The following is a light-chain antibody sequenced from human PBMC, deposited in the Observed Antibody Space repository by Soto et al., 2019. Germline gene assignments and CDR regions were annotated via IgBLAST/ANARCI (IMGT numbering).Light chain of an antibody. CDR2: DVS. J-gene: IGLJ2*01. CDR1: SSDVGAYNF. CDR3: CSYAGSYTWV. V-gene: IGLV2-11*01. Sequence: QSALTQPRSVSGSPGQSVTISCTGTSSDVGAYNFVSWYQQHPGKAPKLMIYDVSKRPSGVPDRFSGSMSGNTASLTISGLQAEDEADYYCCSYAGSYTWVFGGGTKLTVL.